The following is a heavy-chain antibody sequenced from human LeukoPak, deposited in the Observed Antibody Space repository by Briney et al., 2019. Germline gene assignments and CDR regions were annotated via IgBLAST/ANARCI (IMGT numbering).Heavy chain of an antibody. D-gene: IGHD3-10*01. Sequence: PGGSLRLSCAASGFTFSSYAMHWVRQAPGKGLEYVSAISSNGGSTYYANPVKGRFTISRDNSKNTLYLQMNSLRAEDTAVYYCAKDWKELLGAFDIWGQGTMVTVSS. CDR3: AKDWKELLGAFDI. J-gene: IGHJ3*02. V-gene: IGHV3-64*01. CDR1: GFTFSSYA. CDR2: ISSNGGST.